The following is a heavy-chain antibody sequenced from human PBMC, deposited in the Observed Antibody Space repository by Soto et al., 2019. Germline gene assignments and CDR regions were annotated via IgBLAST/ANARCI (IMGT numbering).Heavy chain of an antibody. CDR2: ISAYNGNT. D-gene: IGHD2-2*01. V-gene: IGHV1-18*01. J-gene: IGHJ5*02. CDR3: ARAVCCVPAAMMTHSSCWYCSCWFDP. Sequence: QVQLVQSGAEVKKPGASVKVSCKASGYTFTSYGISWVRQAPGQGLEWMGWISAYNGNTNYAQKLQGRVTMTTDTSTSTAYMELRCLRSDDTAVYSCARAVCCVPAAMMTHSSCWYCSCWFDPWGQGTLVTVSS. CDR1: GYTFTSYG.